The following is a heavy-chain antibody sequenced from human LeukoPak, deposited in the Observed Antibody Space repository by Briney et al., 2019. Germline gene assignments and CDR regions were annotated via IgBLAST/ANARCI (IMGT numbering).Heavy chain of an antibody. CDR1: GFTFSSYE. CDR2: ISSSGSTI. Sequence: PGGSLRLSCAASGFTFSSYEMNWVRQAPGRGLEWVSYISSSGSTIYYADSVKGRFIISRDNAKNSLYLQMNSLRAEDTAVYYCARAPEVLWFGELSGYYYMDVWGKGTTVTVSS. D-gene: IGHD3-10*01. CDR3: ARAPEVLWFGELSGYYYMDV. J-gene: IGHJ6*03. V-gene: IGHV3-48*03.